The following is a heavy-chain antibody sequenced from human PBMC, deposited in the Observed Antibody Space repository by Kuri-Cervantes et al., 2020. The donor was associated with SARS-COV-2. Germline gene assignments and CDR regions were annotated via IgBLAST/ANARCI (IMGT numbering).Heavy chain of an antibody. J-gene: IGHJ4*02. V-gene: IGHV3-30*04. CDR2: ISYDGSNK. D-gene: IGHD3-22*01. CDR1: GFTFSSYA. Sequence: GESLKISCAASGFTFSSYAMHWVRQAPGKGLEWVAVISYDGSNKYYADSVKGRFTISRDNAKNTLYLQMNSLRAEDTAVYYCARDSGYYDSDYWGQGTLVTVSS. CDR3: ARDSGYYDSDY.